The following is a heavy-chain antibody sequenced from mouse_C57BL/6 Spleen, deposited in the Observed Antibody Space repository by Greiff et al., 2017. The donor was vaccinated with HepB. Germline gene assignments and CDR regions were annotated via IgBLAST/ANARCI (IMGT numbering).Heavy chain of an antibody. CDR1: GYTFTSYW. CDR3: ARGGGAWYFDV. J-gene: IGHJ1*03. CDR2: IDPSDSYT. D-gene: IGHD1-1*02. V-gene: IGHV1-50*01. Sequence: VQLQQPGAELVKPGASVKLSCKASGYTFTSYWMQWVKQRPGQGLEWIGEIDPSDSYTNYNQKFKGKATLTVDTSSSTAYMQLSSLTSEDSAVYYCARGGGAWYFDVWGTGTTVTVSS.